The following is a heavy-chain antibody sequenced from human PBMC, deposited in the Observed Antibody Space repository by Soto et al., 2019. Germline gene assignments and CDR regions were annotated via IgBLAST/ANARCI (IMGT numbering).Heavy chain of an antibody. J-gene: IGHJ4*02. Sequence: RASVKVSCKASGYTFTSYYIHWVRQAPGQGLEWVAMINPGGGRTKNAQMFQGRVTLTRDTSTGTVDMELSSLTSADTAVYYCARGPSCGGDCYLFDYWGQGSLVTVSS. V-gene: IGHV1-46*01. CDR1: GYTFTSYY. D-gene: IGHD2-21*02. CDR2: INPGGGRT. CDR3: ARGPSCGGDCYLFDY.